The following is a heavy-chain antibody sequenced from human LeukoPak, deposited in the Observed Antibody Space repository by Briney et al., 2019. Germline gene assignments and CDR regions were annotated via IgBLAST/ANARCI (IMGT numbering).Heavy chain of an antibody. D-gene: IGHD2-15*01. CDR3: AKAQIYCSGGSCYYFDY. V-gene: IGHV3-30*02. J-gene: IGHJ4*02. Sequence: GGSLRLSCAASGFTVSTNYMSWVRQAPGKGLEWVAFIRYDGSNKYYADSVKGRFTISRDNSKNTLYLQMNSLRAEDTAVYYCAKAQIYCSGGSCYYFDYWGQGTLVTVSS. CDR1: GFTVSTNY. CDR2: IRYDGSNK.